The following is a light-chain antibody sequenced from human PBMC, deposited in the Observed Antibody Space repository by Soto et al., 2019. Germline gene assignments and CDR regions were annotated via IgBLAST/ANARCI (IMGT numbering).Light chain of an antibody. Sequence: EIVMTQSPATLSVSPGERVTLSCWATQTVSRKVAWYQQRPGQTPRLLIYDASTRAAGIPARFSGTGSGTDFTLTISSLQSADFAIYYCQQYDNWPLTFGQGTKVEIK. V-gene: IGKV3-15*01. CDR3: QQYDNWPLT. J-gene: IGKJ1*01. CDR1: QTVSRK. CDR2: DAS.